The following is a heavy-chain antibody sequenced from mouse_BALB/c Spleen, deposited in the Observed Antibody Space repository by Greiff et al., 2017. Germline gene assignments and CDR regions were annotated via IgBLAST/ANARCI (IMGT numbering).Heavy chain of an antibody. CDR1: GDSITSGY. Sequence: EVQLQQSGPSLVKPSQTLSLTCSVTGDSITSGYWNWIRKFPGNKLEYMGYISYSGSTYYNPSLKSRISITRDTSKNQYYLQLNSVTTEDTATYYCARSLYYGSSYRDYWGQGTTLTVSS. J-gene: IGHJ2*01. D-gene: IGHD1-1*01. CDR2: ISYSGST. V-gene: IGHV3-8*02. CDR3: ARSLYYGSSYRDY.